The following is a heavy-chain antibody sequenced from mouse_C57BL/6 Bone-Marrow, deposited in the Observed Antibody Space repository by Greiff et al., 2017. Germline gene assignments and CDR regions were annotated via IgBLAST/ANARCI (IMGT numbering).Heavy chain of an antibody. J-gene: IGHJ4*01. CDR1: GYTFTSYW. CDR3: ARERIYYYGSSQYYYAMDY. V-gene: IGHV1-69*01. Sequence: QVQLQQPGAELVMPGASVKLSCKASGYTFTSYWMHWVKQRPGQGLEWIGEIDPSDSYTNYNQKFKGKSTLTVDKSSSTAYMQLSSLTSEDSAVYYCARERIYYYGSSQYYYAMDYRGQGTSVTVSS. CDR2: IDPSDSYT. D-gene: IGHD1-1*01.